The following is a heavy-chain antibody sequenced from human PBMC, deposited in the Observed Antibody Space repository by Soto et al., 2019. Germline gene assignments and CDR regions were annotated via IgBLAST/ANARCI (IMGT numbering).Heavy chain of an antibody. V-gene: IGHV1-18*01. CDR2: ISAYNGNT. D-gene: IGHD3-22*01. CDR3: ARGHYYDSSGYDAFDY. J-gene: IGHJ4*02. Sequence: ASVKVSCKASGYTVTSYGISWVRQAPGQGLEWMGWISAYNGNTNYAQKLQGRVTMTTDTSTSTAYMELRSLRSDDTAVYYCARGHYYDSSGYDAFDYWGQGTLVTVSS. CDR1: GYTVTSYG.